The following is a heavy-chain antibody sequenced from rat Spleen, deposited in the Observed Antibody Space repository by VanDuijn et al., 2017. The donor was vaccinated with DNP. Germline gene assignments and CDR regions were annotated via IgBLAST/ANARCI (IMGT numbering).Heavy chain of an antibody. CDR1: GFTFSAYN. Sequence: EVQLVESGGGLVQPGRSLKLSCAASGFTFSAYNMAWVRQAPKKALEWVATITFDGSRTYYRDSVKGRFTISRANSKSTLYLQMDSLRSEDTATYYCESQGTIAAMAFGSWGQGTLVTVSS. J-gene: IGHJ3*01. CDR3: ESQGTIAAMAFGS. V-gene: IGHV5S10*01. CDR2: ITFDGSRT. D-gene: IGHD1-2*01.